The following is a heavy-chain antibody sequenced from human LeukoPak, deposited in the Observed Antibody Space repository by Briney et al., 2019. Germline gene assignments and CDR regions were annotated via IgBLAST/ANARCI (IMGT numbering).Heavy chain of an antibody. V-gene: IGHV3-33*01. CDR3: ARGTVTTRYNWFDP. Sequence: GRSLRLSCAASGFTFSSYGMHWVRQAPGKGLEWVAVIWYDGSNKYYADSVKGRFTISRDSSKNTLYLQMNSLRAEDTAVYYCARGTVTTRYNWFDPWGQGTLVTVSS. CDR1: GFTFSSYG. CDR2: IWYDGSNK. J-gene: IGHJ5*02. D-gene: IGHD4-11*01.